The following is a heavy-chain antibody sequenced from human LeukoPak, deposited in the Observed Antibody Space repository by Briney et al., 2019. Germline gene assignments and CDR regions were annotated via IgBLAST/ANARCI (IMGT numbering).Heavy chain of an antibody. CDR2: IDWDDDK. CDR3: ARASGDPNWFDP. Sequence: SGPALVKPTQTLTLTCTFSGFSLSTSGMCVSWIRRPPGKALEWLALIDWDDDKYYSTSLKTRLTISKDTSKNQVVLTMTNMDPVDTATYYCARASGDPNWFDPWGQGTLVTVSS. J-gene: IGHJ5*02. CDR1: GFSLSTSGMC. D-gene: IGHD2-21*01. V-gene: IGHV2-70*01.